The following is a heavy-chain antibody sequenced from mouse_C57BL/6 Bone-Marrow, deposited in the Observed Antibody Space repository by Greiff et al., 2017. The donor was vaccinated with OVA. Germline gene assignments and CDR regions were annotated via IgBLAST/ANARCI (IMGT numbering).Heavy chain of an antibody. CDR2: IEPETGGT. D-gene: IGHD3-3*01. CDR1: GYTFTDYE. CDR3: TRGWDY. V-gene: IGHV1-15*01. J-gene: IGHJ2*01. Sequence: VQLQQSGAELVRPGASVTLSCKASGYTFTDYEMHWVKQTPVHGLEWIGAIEPETGGTAYNQKFKGKAILTADKSSSTADMELRSLTSDDSAVYYCTRGWDYWGQGTTLTVSS.